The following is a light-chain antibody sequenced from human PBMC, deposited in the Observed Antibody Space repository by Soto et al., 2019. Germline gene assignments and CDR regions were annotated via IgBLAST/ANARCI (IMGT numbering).Light chain of an antibody. V-gene: IGKV3-15*01. CDR1: QSVSSN. J-gene: IGKJ1*01. CDR2: GAS. Sequence: EIVFTQAPATLSVSQGERATLSCRASQSVSSNLAWYQQKPGQAPRLLIYGASTRATGIPARFSGSGSGTEFTLTISSLQSEDFAVYYCQQYNNWPLWTFGQGTKVDIK. CDR3: QQYNNWPLWT.